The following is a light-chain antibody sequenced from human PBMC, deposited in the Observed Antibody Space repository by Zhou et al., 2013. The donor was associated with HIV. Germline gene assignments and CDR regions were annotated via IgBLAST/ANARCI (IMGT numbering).Light chain of an antibody. CDR1: QSVRIN. Sequence: EVAMTQSPATLSVSPGERVTLSCRASQSVRINLAWYQQKPGQAPRLLVFDASNRATGIPAKFSGSGSGTDFALTISRLEPEDFAVYYCQQYDSSIPTFGQWTKVEIK. J-gene: IGKJ1*01. CDR3: QQYDSSIPT. CDR2: DAS. V-gene: IGKV3D-15*01.